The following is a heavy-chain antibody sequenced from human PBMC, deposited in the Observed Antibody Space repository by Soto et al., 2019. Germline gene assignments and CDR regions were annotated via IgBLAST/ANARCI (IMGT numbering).Heavy chain of an antibody. CDR2: IKSKTDGGTT. CDR1: GFTFSNAW. Sequence: EVQLVESGGGLVKPGGSLRLSRAASGFTFSNAWMSWVRQAPGKGLEWVGRIKSKTDGGTTDYAAPVKGRFTIYRDDLKNTLYLQMNSLKTEDTAVYYCFRYALAYWGQGTLGTVSS. D-gene: IGHD1-1*01. V-gene: IGHV3-15*01. J-gene: IGHJ4*02. CDR3: FRYALAY.